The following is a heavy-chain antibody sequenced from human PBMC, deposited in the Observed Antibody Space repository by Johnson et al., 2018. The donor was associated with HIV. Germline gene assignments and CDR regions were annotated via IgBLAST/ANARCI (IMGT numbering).Heavy chain of an antibody. CDR1: GFTFSSYG. D-gene: IGHD1-26*01. V-gene: IGHV3-33*06. J-gene: IGHJ3*02. CDR2: IWYDGSNK. Sequence: QVQLVESGGGVVQPGRSLRLSCAASGFTFSSYGMNWVRQAPGKGLEWVAVIWYDGSNKYYAASVKGRFTISRDNSKNTLYLQMNSLRAEDTAVYYWAKDLPRIRIPTKDDAFDIWGQGTMVTVSS. CDR3: AKDLPRIRIPTKDDAFDI.